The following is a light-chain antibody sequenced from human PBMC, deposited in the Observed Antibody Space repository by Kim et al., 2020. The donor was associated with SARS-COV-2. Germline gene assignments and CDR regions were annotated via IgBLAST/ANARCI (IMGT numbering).Light chain of an antibody. CDR3: QQYNSYWT. J-gene: IGKJ1*01. CDR1: QSISSW. Sequence: DIQMTQSPSTLSASVGDRLTITCRASQSISSWLAWYQQRPGKAPKLLIYDASILESGVPSRFSGSGSGTEFTLTISSLQPDDFATYYCQQYNSYWTFGQGTKVDIK. V-gene: IGKV1-5*01. CDR2: DAS.